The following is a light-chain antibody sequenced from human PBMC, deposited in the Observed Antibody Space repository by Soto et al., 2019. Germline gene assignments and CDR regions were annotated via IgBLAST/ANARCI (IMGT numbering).Light chain of an antibody. CDR3: QVWDRSGDLPPVV. Sequence: SYELTQPPSVSVAPGQTARITCGGSDIGSESVHWYQQKPGQAPVLVVYDDSDRPSGIPERLSGSNSGDTATLTISRVEVGDEDDYHCQVWDRSGDLPPVVFGGGTKLTVL. J-gene: IGLJ2*01. V-gene: IGLV3-21*02. CDR1: DIGSES. CDR2: DDS.